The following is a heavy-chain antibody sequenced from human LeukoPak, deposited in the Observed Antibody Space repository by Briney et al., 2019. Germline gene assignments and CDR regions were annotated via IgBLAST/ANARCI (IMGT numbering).Heavy chain of an antibody. V-gene: IGHV1-46*01. CDR1: GYTFTSYY. J-gene: IGHJ4*02. CDR2: INPSGGST. D-gene: IGHD5-12*01. CDR3: AKDVFLDYIVATMVLDY. Sequence: ASVKVSCKASGYTFTSYYMHWVRQAPGQGLEWMGIINPSGGSTSYAQKFQGRVTMTRDTSTSTVYMELNSLRAEDTAVYYCAKDVFLDYIVATMVLDYWGQGTLVTVSS.